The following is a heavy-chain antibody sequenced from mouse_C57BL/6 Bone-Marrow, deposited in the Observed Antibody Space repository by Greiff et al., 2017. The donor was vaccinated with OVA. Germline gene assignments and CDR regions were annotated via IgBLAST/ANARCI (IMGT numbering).Heavy chain of an antibody. D-gene: IGHD1-1*01. Sequence: EVKLQQSGPELVKPGASVKISCKASGYTFTDYYMNWMKQSHGKSLEWIGDINPNNGGTSYNQKFKGKATFTVAKSTNTAYMEIRSLTSEDSAVYYCARTSYYYGSSLWYFDFWGTGTTVTVSS. CDR1: GYTFTDYY. CDR2: INPNNGGT. V-gene: IGHV1-26*01. J-gene: IGHJ1*03. CDR3: ARTSYYYGSSLWYFDF.